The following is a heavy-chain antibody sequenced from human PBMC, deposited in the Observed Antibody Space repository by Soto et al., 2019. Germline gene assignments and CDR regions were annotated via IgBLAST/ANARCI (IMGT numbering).Heavy chain of an antibody. J-gene: IGHJ5*02. D-gene: IGHD1-26*01. CDR2: ISWDGSST. Sequence: TGGSLRLSCAASGFTFSDYALHWVRQAPGKGLEWVSLISWDGSSTYYADSVKGRFIISRDNNKDSLSLLMTSLGTEDTGVYYCAKDVCAGGTTAGYTRFDPWGQGTQVTVSS. CDR3: AKDVCAGGTTAGYTRFDP. V-gene: IGHV3-43*02. CDR1: GFTFSDYA.